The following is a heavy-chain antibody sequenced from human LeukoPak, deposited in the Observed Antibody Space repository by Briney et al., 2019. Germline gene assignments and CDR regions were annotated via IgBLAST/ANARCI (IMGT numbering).Heavy chain of an antibody. V-gene: IGHV3-11*04. CDR2: ISSSGSTI. CDR1: GFTFSDYY. D-gene: IGHD1-26*01. CDR3: ARDHLIPSIVGAIGIFDY. J-gene: IGHJ4*02. Sequence: GGSLRLSCAASGFTFSDYYMSWIRQAPGKGLEWVSYISSSGSTIYYADSVKGRFTISRDNAKNSLYLQMNSLRAEDTAVYYCARDHLIPSIVGAIGIFDYWGQGTLVTVSS.